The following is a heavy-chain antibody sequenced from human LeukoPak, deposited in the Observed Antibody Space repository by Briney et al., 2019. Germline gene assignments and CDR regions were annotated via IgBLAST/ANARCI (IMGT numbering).Heavy chain of an antibody. CDR3: ARDYCGGDCYSHY. V-gene: IGHV1-8*01. CDR1: GYTFTSYD. D-gene: IGHD2-21*02. CDR2: MNPNSGNT. J-gene: IGHJ4*02. Sequence: ASVKVSCKASGYTFTSYDINWVRQATGQGLEWMGWMNPNSGNTGYAQKFQGRVTMTRNTSVNTAYMELSSLRSDDTAVYYCARDYCGGDCYSHYWGQGTLVTVSS.